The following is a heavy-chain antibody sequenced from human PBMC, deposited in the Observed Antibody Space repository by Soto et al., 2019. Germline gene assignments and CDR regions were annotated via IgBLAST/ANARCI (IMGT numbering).Heavy chain of an antibody. CDR1: GFTFSSYA. V-gene: IGHV3-30-3*01. CDR2: ISYDGSNK. CDR3: ARSGWALGWVGY. J-gene: IGHJ4*02. Sequence: QVQLVESGGGVVQPGRSLRLSCAASGFTFSSYAMHWVRQAPGKGLEWVAVISYDGSNKYYADSVKGRFTISRDNSKNTLYLQMNSLRAEDTAVYYCARSGWALGWVGYWGQGTLVTVSS. D-gene: IGHD3-22*01.